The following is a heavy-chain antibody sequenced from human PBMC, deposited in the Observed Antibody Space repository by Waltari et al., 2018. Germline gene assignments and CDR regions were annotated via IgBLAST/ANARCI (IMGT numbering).Heavy chain of an antibody. CDR2: RSSSGRYI. CDR3: ARGIRYFDWFFDY. J-gene: IGHJ4*02. D-gene: IGHD3-9*01. CDR1: NFTFSDYS. Sequence: EVRLVESGGGLVKPGGSLRPSCSGSNFTFSDYSMTWVRQAPGKGLEWVSSRSSSGRYIYYADSVKGRFTISRDNAKSSLYLQMSSLRAEDTALYYCARGIRYFDWFFDYWGQGTLVTVSS. V-gene: IGHV3-21*01.